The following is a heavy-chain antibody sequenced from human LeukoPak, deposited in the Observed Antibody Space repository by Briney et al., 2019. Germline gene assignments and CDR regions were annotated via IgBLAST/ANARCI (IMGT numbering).Heavy chain of an antibody. D-gene: IGHD3-16*01. CDR2: TYYRSKWYN. CDR3: ARFDYGAPDY. Sequence: SQTLSLTCAISGDSVSSNSAAWNWIRQSPSTGLEWLGRTYYRSKWYNDYSVSVKSRISINPDTSKNQFSLQLKSVTPEDTAVYYCARFDYGAPDYWGQGILVTVSS. CDR1: GDSVSSNSAA. V-gene: IGHV6-1*01. J-gene: IGHJ4*02.